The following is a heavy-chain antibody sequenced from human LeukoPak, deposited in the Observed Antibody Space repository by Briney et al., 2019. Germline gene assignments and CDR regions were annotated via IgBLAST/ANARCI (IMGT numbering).Heavy chain of an antibody. D-gene: IGHD6-6*01. Sequence: SETLSLTCTVSGGSISSGSYYWSWIRQPAGKGLEWIGRIYTSGSTNYNPSLKSRVTISVDTSKNQFSLKLSSVTAADTAVYYCARELEYSSSFFSYYYYMDVWGKGTTVTVSS. CDR1: GGSISSGSYY. J-gene: IGHJ6*03. V-gene: IGHV4-61*02. CDR2: IYTSGST. CDR3: ARELEYSSSFFSYYYYMDV.